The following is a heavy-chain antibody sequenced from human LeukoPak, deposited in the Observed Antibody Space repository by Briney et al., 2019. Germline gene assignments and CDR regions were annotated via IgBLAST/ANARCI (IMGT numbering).Heavy chain of an antibody. CDR3: ARVGSILLWFGELEAYFDY. CDR1: GFTFSTYA. D-gene: IGHD3-10*01. V-gene: IGHV3-30*04. CDR2: ISYDGSSK. Sequence: GRSLRLSCAASGFTFSTYAMHWVRQAPGKGLEWVAVISYDGSSKYYADSVKGRFTISRDNAKNSLYLQMNSLRAEDTAVYYCARVGSILLWFGELEAYFDYWGQGTLVTVSS. J-gene: IGHJ4*02.